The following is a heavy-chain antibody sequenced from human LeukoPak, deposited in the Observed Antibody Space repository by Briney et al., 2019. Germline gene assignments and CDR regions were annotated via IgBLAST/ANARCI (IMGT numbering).Heavy chain of an antibody. Sequence: ASVKVSCKASGYSFTSSYMHWVRQAPGQGLEWGGLINPTGTSTTYAQKFQGRVTMTRDMSTTTDYMELSSLRSEDTAVYYCARDNSLRDVAWWFDPWGQGTLVTVSS. D-gene: IGHD5-24*01. CDR3: ARDNSLRDVAWWFDP. V-gene: IGHV1-46*01. J-gene: IGHJ5*02. CDR2: INPTGTST. CDR1: GYSFTSSY.